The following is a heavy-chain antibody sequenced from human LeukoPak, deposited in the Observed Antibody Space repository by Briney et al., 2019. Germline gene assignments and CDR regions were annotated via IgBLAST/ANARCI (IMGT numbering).Heavy chain of an antibody. CDR2: IYHSGTT. V-gene: IGHV4-4*02. CDR3: ARDHDDILTGGYYYMDV. J-gene: IGHJ6*03. Sequence: PSGTLSLTCAVSGGSISSSNWWSWVRQPPGKGLEWIGEIYHSGTTNYNPSLKSRVTISVDKSKNQFSLKLTSVTAADTAVYYCARDHDDILTGGYYYMDVWGKGTTVTVSS. D-gene: IGHD3-9*01. CDR1: GGSISSSNW.